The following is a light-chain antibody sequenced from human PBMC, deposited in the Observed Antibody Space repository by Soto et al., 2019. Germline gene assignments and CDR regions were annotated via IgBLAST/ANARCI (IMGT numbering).Light chain of an antibody. J-gene: IGKJ1*01. CDR2: GAS. Sequence: EIVLTQSPGTLSLSPGERATLSCRASQSVSSSYLAWYRQKPGQAPRLLIYGASNRATGVPDRFSGSGSGTVFTLTISSLQSDDFAVYYCQQYLDWPRTFGQGTKVDIK. V-gene: IGKV3-20*01. CDR3: QQYLDWPRT. CDR1: QSVSSSY.